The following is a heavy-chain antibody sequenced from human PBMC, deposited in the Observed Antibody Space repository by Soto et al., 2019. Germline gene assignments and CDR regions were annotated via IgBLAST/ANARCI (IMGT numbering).Heavy chain of an antibody. J-gene: IGHJ6*02. D-gene: IGHD4-4*01. Sequence: QVQLVQSGAEVKKPGSSVKVSCKASGGTCSSYAISWVRPAPGQGLEWLGGNIPIFGTADYAQTFQGRVTIPADESTSTAYMELSILRSEDTAVYYCARVHSTYSYDYYGMDGWGQGPTVTVSS. V-gene: IGHV1-69*01. CDR3: ARVHSTYSYDYYGMDG. CDR1: GGTCSSYA. CDR2: NIPIFGTA.